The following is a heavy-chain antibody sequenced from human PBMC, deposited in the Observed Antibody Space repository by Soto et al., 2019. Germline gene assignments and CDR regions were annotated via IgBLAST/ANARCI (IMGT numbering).Heavy chain of an antibody. D-gene: IGHD3-16*02. CDR1: GGSSSSYY. Sequence: SETLSLTCTVSGGSSSSYYWSWIRQPPGKGLEWIGYIYYSGSTNYNPSLKSRVTISVDTSKNQFSLKLSSVTAADTAVYYCARTPVWGSYRDAFDIWGQGTMVTVSS. V-gene: IGHV4-59*08. CDR3: ARTPVWGSYRDAFDI. J-gene: IGHJ3*02. CDR2: IYYSGST.